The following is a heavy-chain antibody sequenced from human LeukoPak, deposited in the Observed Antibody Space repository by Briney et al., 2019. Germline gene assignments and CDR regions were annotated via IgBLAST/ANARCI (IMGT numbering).Heavy chain of an antibody. V-gene: IGHV3-7*01. J-gene: IGHJ4*02. CDR1: GFIFSGSW. D-gene: IGHD3-22*01. CDR2: IKKDGSEK. Sequence: GGSLRLSCTASGFIFSGSWMAWIRQAPGKGLEWVAIIKKDGSEKYYVDSMKGRFTISRDTSKSTLYLQMDSLKTEDSAIYYCARGYYDSSPIKDWGQGTLVTVST. CDR3: ARGYYDSSPIKD.